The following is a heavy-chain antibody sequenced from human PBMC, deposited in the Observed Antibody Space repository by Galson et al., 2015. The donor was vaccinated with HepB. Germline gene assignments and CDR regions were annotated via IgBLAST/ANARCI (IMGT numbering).Heavy chain of an antibody. Sequence: SVKVSCKASGFTFTSSAVQWVRQARGQRLEWIGWIVVGSGNTNYAQKFQERVTITRDMSTSTAYMELSSLRSEDTAVYYCAASTAPVVVVAAIDYWGQGTLVTVSS. V-gene: IGHV1-58*01. J-gene: IGHJ4*02. CDR2: IVVGSGNT. CDR3: AASTAPVVVVAAIDY. CDR1: GFTFTSSA. D-gene: IGHD2-15*01.